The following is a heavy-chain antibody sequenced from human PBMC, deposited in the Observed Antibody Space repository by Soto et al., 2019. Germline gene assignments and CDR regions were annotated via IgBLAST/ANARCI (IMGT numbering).Heavy chain of an antibody. CDR3: ARKLLLWFGESSYYGMDV. CDR1: GYTFTSYA. Sequence: GASVKVSCKPSGYTFTSYAMHWVRQAPGQRLEWMGWINAGNGNTKYSQKFQGRVTITRDTSASTAYMELSSLRSEDTAVYYCARKLLLWFGESSYYGMDVWGQGTTVTVSS. V-gene: IGHV1-3*01. D-gene: IGHD3-10*01. J-gene: IGHJ6*02. CDR2: INAGNGNT.